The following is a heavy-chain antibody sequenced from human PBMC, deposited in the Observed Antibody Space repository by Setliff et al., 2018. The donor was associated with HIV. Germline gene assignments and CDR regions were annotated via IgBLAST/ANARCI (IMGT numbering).Heavy chain of an antibody. J-gene: IGHJ6*03. V-gene: IGHV3-23*01. Sequence: GGSLRLSCVAAGFTFSNYAMSWVRQPPGKGLEWVSGISGSGSTTLYADSVKGRFTISRDNSKNTVYLQMNSLRAEDTAVYYCARVDGSSSWFYYYYYYMDIWGKGTTVTVSS. CDR2: ISGSGSTT. CDR1: GFTFSNYA. CDR3: ARVDGSSSWFYYYYYYMDI. D-gene: IGHD6-13*01.